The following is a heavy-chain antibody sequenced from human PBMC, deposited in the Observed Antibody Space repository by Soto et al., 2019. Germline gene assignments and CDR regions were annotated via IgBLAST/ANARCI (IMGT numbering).Heavy chain of an antibody. CDR1: GFTFSSYS. V-gene: IGHV3-21*01. D-gene: IGHD2-15*01. CDR2: ISSSGTYT. J-gene: IGHJ6*02. Sequence: PGGSLRLSCAASGFTFSSYSMNWVRQAPGKGPEWVSSISSSGTYTHYADSVRGRFTISRDNAKNSLYLQMNSLRADDTAVYYCARVGCSGGSCSSRGDFYYGMDVWGQGTTVTVSS. CDR3: ARVGCSGGSCSSRGDFYYGMDV.